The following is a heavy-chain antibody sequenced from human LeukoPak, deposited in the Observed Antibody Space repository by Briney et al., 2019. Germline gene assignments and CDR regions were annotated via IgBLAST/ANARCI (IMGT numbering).Heavy chain of an antibody. J-gene: IGHJ4*02. CDR1: GFTFSSYW. CDR3: AKVGSGWYYSDY. CDR2: ISGRGVST. D-gene: IGHD6-19*01. Sequence: GGSLRLSCAASGFTFSSYWMHWVRQAPGKGLEWVSGISGRGVSTYYADSVKGRFTISRDNSKNTLYLQMNSLRAEDTAVYYCAKVGSGWYYSDYWGQGTLVTVSS. V-gene: IGHV3-23*01.